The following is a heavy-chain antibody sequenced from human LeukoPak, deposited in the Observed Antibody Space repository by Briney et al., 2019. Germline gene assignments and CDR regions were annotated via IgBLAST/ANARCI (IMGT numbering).Heavy chain of an antibody. Sequence: GASVKVSCKASGYTFTNYAMNWVRQAPGQGLEWMGWINTNTGNPTYAQGFTGRFVFSLDTSVSTAYLQISSLKAEDTAVYYCARVGYNWNDDPEYYFDYWGQGTLVTVSS. D-gene: IGHD1-1*01. V-gene: IGHV7-4-1*02. J-gene: IGHJ4*02. CDR2: INTNTGNP. CDR1: GYTFTNYA. CDR3: ARVGYNWNDDPEYYFDY.